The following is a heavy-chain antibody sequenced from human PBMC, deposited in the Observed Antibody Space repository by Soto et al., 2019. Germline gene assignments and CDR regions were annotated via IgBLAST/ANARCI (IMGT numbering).Heavy chain of an antibody. CDR1: GYTFTSYG. V-gene: IGHV1-18*01. CDR2: ISAYNGNT. CDR3: ARDFGDIVVVVAAPFDY. Sequence: ASVKVSCKASGYTFTSYGISWVRQAPGQGLEWMGWISAYNGNTNYAQKLQGRVTMTTDTSTSTAYMELRSLRSDDTAVYYCARDFGDIVVVVAAPFDYWGQGTLVTVSS. D-gene: IGHD2-15*01. J-gene: IGHJ4*02.